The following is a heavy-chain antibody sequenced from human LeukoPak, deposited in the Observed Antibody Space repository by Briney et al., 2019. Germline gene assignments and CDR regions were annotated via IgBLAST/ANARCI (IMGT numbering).Heavy chain of an antibody. D-gene: IGHD6-19*01. CDR2: INASGGTT. CDR3: ARTTREQWLVQTSTSMAHYYGMDV. CDR1: GYTFTSYY. J-gene: IGHJ6*02. V-gene: IGHV1-46*01. Sequence: DSVKVSCTASGYTFTSYYMHWVRQAPGQGLEWMGIINASGGTTCNAQKFQGRVTMTRDTSTSTVYMELSSLRSEDPAVYYCARTTREQWLVQTSTSMAHYYGMDVWGQGTTVTV.